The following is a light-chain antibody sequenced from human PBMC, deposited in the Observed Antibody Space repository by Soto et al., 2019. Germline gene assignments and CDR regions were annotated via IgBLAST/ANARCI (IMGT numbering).Light chain of an antibody. CDR2: GNS. V-gene: IGLV1-40*01. CDR1: SSNIGAGYD. J-gene: IGLJ2*01. Sequence: QSVLTQPPSVSGAPGQRVTISCTGSSSNIGAGYDVHWYQQLPGTAPKLLIYGNSNRPSGVPDRFSGSKSGTSASLAITGLQAEDEADYYCQSYDSSLSGRVVFGGGTNLTV. CDR3: QSYDSSLSGRVV.